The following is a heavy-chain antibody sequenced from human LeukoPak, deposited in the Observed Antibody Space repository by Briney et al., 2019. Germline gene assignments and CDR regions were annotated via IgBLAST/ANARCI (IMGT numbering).Heavy chain of an antibody. CDR1: GGSISSYY. V-gene: IGHV4-59*08. D-gene: IGHD5-18*01. CDR2: VHNNGET. Sequence: SETLPLTCTVSGGSISSYYWSWIRQPPGKGLEWIAYVHNNGETKHNPSLKSRDTISVDTPNNQISLRLSSVTAADTAMYYCARQPAATAAFDIWGLGTMVTVSS. CDR3: ARQPAATAAFDI. J-gene: IGHJ3*02.